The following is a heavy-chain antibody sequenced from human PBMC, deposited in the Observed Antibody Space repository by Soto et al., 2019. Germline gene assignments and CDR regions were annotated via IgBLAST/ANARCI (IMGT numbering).Heavy chain of an antibody. Sequence: ASVKVSCKASGYPFTEHAILWVRQAPGQGLEWMGWINAGKGDTKYPQRFQGRVTITRDTSASTAYMELSSLRSEDTAVYYCARNILGGTTDYWG. CDR3: ARNILGGTTDY. J-gene: IGHJ4*01. CDR1: GYPFTEHA. D-gene: IGHD1-7*01. V-gene: IGHV1-3*01. CDR2: INAGKGDT.